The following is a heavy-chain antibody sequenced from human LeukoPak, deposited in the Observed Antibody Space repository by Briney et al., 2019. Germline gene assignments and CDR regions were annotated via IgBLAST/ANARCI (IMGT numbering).Heavy chain of an antibody. V-gene: IGHV4-34*01. CDR1: GGSFSGYY. CDR3: ARMAILTGYGD. J-gene: IGHJ4*02. D-gene: IGHD3-9*01. Sequence: SETLSLTCAVYGGSFSGYYWSWIRQPPGKGLEWIGEINHSGSTNYNPSLKSRVTISVDTSKNQFSLKLSSVTAADTAVYYCARMAILTGYGDWGQGTLATVSS. CDR2: INHSGST.